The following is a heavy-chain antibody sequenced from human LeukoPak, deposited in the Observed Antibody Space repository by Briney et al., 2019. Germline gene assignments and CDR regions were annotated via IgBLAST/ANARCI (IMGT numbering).Heavy chain of an antibody. CDR3: ARDREDCTSCFYY. CDR2: IIPILGIA. V-gene: IGHV1-69*04. CDR1: GGTFSSYT. J-gene: IGHJ4*02. D-gene: IGHD2-2*01. Sequence: SVKVSCKASGGTFSSYTISWVRQAPGQGLEWMGRIIPILGIANYAQKFQGRVTITADKSTSTAYMELRSLRSDDTAVYYCARDREDCTSCFYYWGQGTLVTVSS.